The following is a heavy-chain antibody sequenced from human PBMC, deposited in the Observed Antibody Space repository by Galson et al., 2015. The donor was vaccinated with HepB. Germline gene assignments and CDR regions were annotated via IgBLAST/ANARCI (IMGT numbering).Heavy chain of an antibody. CDR1: GVTFSSHA. CDR2: IIPIVGIA. CDR3: AGYGGTGYSSLRRNWFDP. V-gene: IGHV1-69*10. J-gene: IGHJ5*02. Sequence: SVKVSCKASGVTFSSHAISWVRQAPGQGLEWMGGIIPIVGIANYAQKFQGRVTITADKSTSTAYMELSSLISEDTAVYYCAGYGGTGYSSLRRNWFDPWGQGTLVTVSS. D-gene: IGHD6-19*01.